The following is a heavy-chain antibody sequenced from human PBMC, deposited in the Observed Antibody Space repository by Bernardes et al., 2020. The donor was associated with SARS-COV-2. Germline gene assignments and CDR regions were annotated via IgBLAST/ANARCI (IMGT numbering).Heavy chain of an antibody. J-gene: IGHJ4*02. CDR3: ARNCTGTSCYSFDF. CDR2: ITTYNGYT. Sequence: ASVKVSCKASGYTFTSYGITWVRQAPGQGLEWMGWITTYNGYTTYALKLQGRVTMTTDTSTSTAYMELRSLRSDDTAVYYCARNCTGTSCYSFDFWGQGTLVSVSS. CDR1: GYTFTSYG. D-gene: IGHD2-2*01. V-gene: IGHV1-18*01.